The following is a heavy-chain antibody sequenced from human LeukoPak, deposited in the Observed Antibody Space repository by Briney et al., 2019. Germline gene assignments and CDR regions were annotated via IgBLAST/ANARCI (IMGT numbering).Heavy chain of an antibody. V-gene: IGHV3-74*01. CDR2: IDSDGSTT. CDR1: GFTFSSYW. D-gene: IGHD3-10*01. J-gene: IGHJ5*02. CDR3: ARDSGNWLDP. Sequence: GGSLRLSCAASGFTFSSYWMHWVRQAPGKGLMWVLRIDSDGSTTTYADSVKGRFTISRDNAKNTLYLQMNSLRAEDTAVYYCARDSGNWLDPWGQGTLVTVSS.